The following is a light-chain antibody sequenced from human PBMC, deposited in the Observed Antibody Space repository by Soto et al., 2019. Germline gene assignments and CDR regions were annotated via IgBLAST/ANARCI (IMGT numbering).Light chain of an antibody. CDR3: QQSFRTPYT. CDR2: SAS. CDR1: QTINKN. Sequence: DIQMTQSPSSLSASVGDRVTITCRASQTINKNLNWYQQKPGQAPTLLIYSASDFQSGVPSRFSGSGSGTEFTLTINGLQPEDFATYYCQQSFRTPYTFGQGTDLAI. J-gene: IGKJ2*01. V-gene: IGKV1-39*01.